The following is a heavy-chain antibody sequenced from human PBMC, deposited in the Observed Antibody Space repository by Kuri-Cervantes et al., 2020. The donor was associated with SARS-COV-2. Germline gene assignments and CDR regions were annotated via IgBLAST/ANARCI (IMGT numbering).Heavy chain of an antibody. J-gene: IGHJ3*01. D-gene: IGHD5-18*01. CDR1: GFTFSNAW. V-gene: IGHV3-48*02. CDR3: AREVPYSDDAFDL. Sequence: GESLKISCAASGFTFSNAWMNWVRQAPGKGLEWVSYISSSSSTIYYADSVKGRFTISRDNAKNSLYLQMNSLRDEDTAVYYCAREVPYSDDAFDLWGQGTMVTVSS. CDR2: ISSSSSTI.